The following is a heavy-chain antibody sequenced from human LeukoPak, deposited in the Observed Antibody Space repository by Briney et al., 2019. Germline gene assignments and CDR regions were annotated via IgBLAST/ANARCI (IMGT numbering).Heavy chain of an antibody. CDR2: IKCDGSST. CDR3: ARGGRFAYFLDY. D-gene: IGHD2-21*01. Sequence: PGGSLRLSCAASGFIFSDYRMHWVRQGPGKGLEWVSRIKCDGSSTSYADSVKGRFTISRDNAKNTVFVNMHSLRDEGTAVYYCARGGRFAYFLDYWGQGNLVTVSS. J-gene: IGHJ4*02. CDR1: GFIFSDYR. V-gene: IGHV3-74*01.